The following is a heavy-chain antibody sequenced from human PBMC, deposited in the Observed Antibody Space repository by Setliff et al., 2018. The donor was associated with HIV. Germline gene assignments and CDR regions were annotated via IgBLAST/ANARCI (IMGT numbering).Heavy chain of an antibody. CDR3: ASVAGPTSYYFDY. CDR1: GGTFSSYA. J-gene: IGHJ4*02. V-gene: IGHV1-69*13. Sequence: ASVKVSCKASGGTFSSYAISWVRQAPGQGLEWMGGIIPIFGTANYAQKFQGRVTITADESTSTAYMELSSLRSEDTAVYYCASVAGPTSYYFDYWGQGTLVTVSS. D-gene: IGHD6-19*01. CDR2: IIPIFGTA.